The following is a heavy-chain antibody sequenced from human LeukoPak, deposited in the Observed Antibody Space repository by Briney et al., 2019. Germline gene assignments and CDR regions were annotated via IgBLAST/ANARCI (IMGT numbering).Heavy chain of an antibody. J-gene: IGHJ4*02. Sequence: PSETLSLTCTVSGGSIGSSSYYWGWIRQPPGKGLEWIGSIYYSGSTYYNPSPKSRVTISVDTSKNQFSLKLSSVTAADTAVYYCASGDSSGYYYLDYWGQGTLVTVSS. CDR2: IYYSGST. CDR1: GGSIGSSSYY. D-gene: IGHD3-22*01. CDR3: ASGDSSGYYYLDY. V-gene: IGHV4-39*07.